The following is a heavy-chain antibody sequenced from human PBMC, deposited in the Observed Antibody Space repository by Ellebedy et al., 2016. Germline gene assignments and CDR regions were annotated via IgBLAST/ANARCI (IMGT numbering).Heavy chain of an antibody. V-gene: IGHV3-48*04. CDR1: GFTFGSYG. CDR3: ARAGGY. D-gene: IGHD4-23*01. Sequence: GESLKISXVGSGFTFGSYGLHWVRQAPGKGLEWVSYISNSSTIYYADSVKGRFTISRDNAKNSLYLQMNSLRAEDTAVYYCARAGGYWGQGTLVTVSS. CDR2: ISNSSTI. J-gene: IGHJ4*02.